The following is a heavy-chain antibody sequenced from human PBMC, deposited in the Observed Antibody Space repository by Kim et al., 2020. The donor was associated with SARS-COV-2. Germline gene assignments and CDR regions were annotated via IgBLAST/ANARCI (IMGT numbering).Heavy chain of an antibody. CDR2: IKQDGSEK. J-gene: IGHJ6*02. Sequence: GGSLRLSCAASGLTFRGYWMTWVRQAPGKGLEWVANIKQDGSEKYFVDSVKGRFTISRDNAKNSLDMQMNSLRAEDTAVYYCARDSSGYLGSVGYYGLDVWGQGTTVTVSS. V-gene: IGHV3-7*01. D-gene: IGHD3-22*01. CDR1: GLTFRGYW. CDR3: ARDSSGYLGSVGYYGLDV.